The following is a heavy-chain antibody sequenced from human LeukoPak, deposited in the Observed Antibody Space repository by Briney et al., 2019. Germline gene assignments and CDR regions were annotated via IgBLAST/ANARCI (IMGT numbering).Heavy chain of an antibody. J-gene: IGHJ4*02. V-gene: IGHV1-69*06. CDR1: GGTFSSYA. Sequence: SGKSSCKASGGTFSSYAIGWVRQAPGQGLEWMGRIIPIFGTANYAQKFQGRVTITADKSTSTAYMELSSLRSEDTAVYYCAKDAGSYEGDYWGQGTLVTVSS. D-gene: IGHD1-26*01. CDR2: IIPIFGTA. CDR3: AKDAGSYEGDY.